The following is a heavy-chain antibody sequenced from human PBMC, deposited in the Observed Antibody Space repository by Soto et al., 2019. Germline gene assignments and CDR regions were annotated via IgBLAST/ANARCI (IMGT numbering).Heavy chain of an antibody. J-gene: IGHJ6*02. CDR2: ISYDGSDK. CDR1: GFTFSSYA. V-gene: IGHV3-30-3*01. D-gene: IGHD6-19*01. Sequence: GGSLRLSCAASGFTFSSYAMHWVRQAPGKGLEWVAVISYDGSDKYYADSVKGRFTISRDNSKNTLYLQMNSLRAEDTAVYYCARGIQQWLGYYYYYGMDVWGQGTTVTVSS. CDR3: ARGIQQWLGYYYYYGMDV.